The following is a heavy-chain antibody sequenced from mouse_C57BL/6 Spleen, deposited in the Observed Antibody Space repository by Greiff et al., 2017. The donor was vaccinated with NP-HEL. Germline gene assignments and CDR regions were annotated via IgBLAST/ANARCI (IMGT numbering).Heavy chain of an antibody. CDR1: GFSLSTSGMG. V-gene: IGHV8-12*01. Sequence: QVTLKECGPGILQSSQTLSLTCSFSGFSLSTSGMGVSWIRQPSGKGLEWLAHIYWDDDKRYNPSLKSRLTISKDTSRNQVFLKITSVDTADTATYYCARVWGTWFAYWGQGTLVTVSA. CDR3: ARVWGTWFAY. CDR2: IYWDDDK. J-gene: IGHJ3*01. D-gene: IGHD2-10*02.